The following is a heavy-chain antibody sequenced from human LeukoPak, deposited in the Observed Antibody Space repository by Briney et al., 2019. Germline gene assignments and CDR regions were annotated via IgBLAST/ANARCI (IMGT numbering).Heavy chain of an antibody. D-gene: IGHD2-15*01. J-gene: IGHJ3*02. CDR3: ARGGEADDAFDI. V-gene: IGHV4-59*08. CDR2: IYYSGST. CDR1: GGSISSYY. Sequence: SETLSLTCTVSGGSISSYYWSWIRQPPGKGLEWIGYIYYSGSTNYNPSLKSRVTISVDTSKNQFSLKLSSVTAADTAVYYCARGGEADDAFDIWGQGTMVTVPS.